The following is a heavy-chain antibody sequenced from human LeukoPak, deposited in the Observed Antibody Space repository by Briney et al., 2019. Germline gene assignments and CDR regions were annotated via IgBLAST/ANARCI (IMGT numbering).Heavy chain of an antibody. CDR3: ARDLGYYDSSGYYDY. Sequence: PGGSLRLSCAASGFTFSSYSMNWVRKAPGKGLEWVSSISSSSSYIYYADSVKGRFTISRDNAKNSLYLQMNSLRAEDTAVYYCARDLGYYDSSGYYDYWGQGTLVTVSS. CDR2: ISSSSSYI. CDR1: GFTFSSYS. D-gene: IGHD3-22*01. J-gene: IGHJ4*02. V-gene: IGHV3-21*01.